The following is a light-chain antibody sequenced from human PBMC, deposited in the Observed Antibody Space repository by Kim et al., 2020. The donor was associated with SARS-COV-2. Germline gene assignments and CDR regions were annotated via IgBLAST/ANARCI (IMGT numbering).Light chain of an antibody. CDR3: QQYNSYPLT. J-gene: IGKJ4*01. CDR2: AAS. CDR1: QDISNC. Sequence: GFGGDRVTITCRASQDISNCLAWFQQNPGKAPQSLIYAASKLQSGVPSKFSGRRSGTDFTLTISSLQPEDFATYYCQQYNSYPLTFGGGTKVDIK. V-gene: IGKV1-16*02.